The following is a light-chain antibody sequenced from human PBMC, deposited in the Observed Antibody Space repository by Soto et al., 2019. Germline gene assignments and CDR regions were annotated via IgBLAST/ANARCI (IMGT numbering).Light chain of an antibody. Sequence: QSVLTQPRSVSGSPGQSGTISCTGTSSDVGGYNYVSWYQQHPGKAPKLMIYDVSKRPSGVPDRFSGSKSGNTAALTISGLQAEDEADYYCCSYAGSYTPLYVFGTGTKLTVL. CDR1: SSDVGGYNY. CDR2: DVS. J-gene: IGLJ1*01. V-gene: IGLV2-11*01. CDR3: CSYAGSYTPLYV.